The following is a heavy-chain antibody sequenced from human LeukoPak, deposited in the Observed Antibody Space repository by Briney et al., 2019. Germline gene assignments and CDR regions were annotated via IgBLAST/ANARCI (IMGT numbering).Heavy chain of an antibody. Sequence: PGGSLRLSCAASGFTFSSYSMNWVRQAPGKGLEWVSSISSSSSYIYYADSVKGRFTISRDNAKNSLYLQMNSLRAEDTAVYHCASGRIWSDQQLHDYWGQGTLVTVSS. CDR2: ISSSSSYI. CDR3: ASGRIWSDQQLHDY. D-gene: IGHD3-3*01. J-gene: IGHJ4*02. CDR1: GFTFSSYS. V-gene: IGHV3-21*01.